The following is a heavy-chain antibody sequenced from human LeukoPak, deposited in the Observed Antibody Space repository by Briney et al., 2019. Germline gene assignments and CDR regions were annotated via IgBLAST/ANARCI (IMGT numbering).Heavy chain of an antibody. J-gene: IGHJ4*02. Sequence: GGSLRLSCAASVFTFRICAMHWVRDAPSKARVGGTLIRFDGTNKCYADSVRCRFTISRDNSKNTLSLQMSSLRAEDTAVYYCARSAYCSGGACYSKTFDYWGQGTLVTVSS. CDR3: ARSAYCSGGACYSKTFDY. V-gene: IGHV3-30*02. CDR1: VFTFRICA. D-gene: IGHD2-15*01. CDR2: IRFDGTNK.